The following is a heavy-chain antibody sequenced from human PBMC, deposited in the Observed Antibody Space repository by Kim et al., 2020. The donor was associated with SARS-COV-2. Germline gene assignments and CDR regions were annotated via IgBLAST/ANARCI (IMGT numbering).Heavy chain of an antibody. J-gene: IGHJ6*02. CDR2: ISAYNGNT. CDR3: ARDNDFWSGYSYYYGMDV. CDR1: GYTFTSYG. Sequence: ASVKVSCKASGYTFTSYGISWVRQAPGQGLEWMGWISAYNGNTNYAQKLQGRVTMTTDTSTSTAYMELRSLRSDDTAVYYCARDNDFWSGYSYYYGMDVWGQGTTVTVSS. V-gene: IGHV1-18*04. D-gene: IGHD3-3*01.